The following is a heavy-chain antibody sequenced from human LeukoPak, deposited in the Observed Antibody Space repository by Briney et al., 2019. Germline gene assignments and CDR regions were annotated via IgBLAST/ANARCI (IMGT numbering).Heavy chain of an antibody. D-gene: IGHD2-21*02. CDR2: ISSSSSYI. CDR3: AITVDCRATTDCYSYFHH. V-gene: IGHV3-21*01. Sequence: GGSLRLSCAASGFIFSSYSMNWVRQAPGKGLEWVSSISSSSSYIYYADSVKGRFTISRDNAKDTLYLLVNSLRAEDTAVYYCAITVDCRATTDCYSYFHHWGQGTLVTVSS. CDR1: GFIFSSYS. J-gene: IGHJ1*01.